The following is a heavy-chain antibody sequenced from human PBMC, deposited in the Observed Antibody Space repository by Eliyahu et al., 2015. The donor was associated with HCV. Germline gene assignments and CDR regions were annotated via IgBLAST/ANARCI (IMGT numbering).Heavy chain of an antibody. D-gene: IGHD2-15*01. CDR2: ISYNGNNR. Sequence: QVHLVESGGGVVQPGRSLRLSCAAXGFLFSNYAMHWVRQAPGKGLEWVAVISYNGNNRHXADSVKGRFTISRDNSKSTLYLQMNSLRAEDTAVYYCVRESLAGGYAFDIWGQGTMVTISS. V-gene: IGHV3-30-3*01. J-gene: IGHJ3*02. CDR3: VRESLAGGYAFDI. CDR1: GFLFSNYA.